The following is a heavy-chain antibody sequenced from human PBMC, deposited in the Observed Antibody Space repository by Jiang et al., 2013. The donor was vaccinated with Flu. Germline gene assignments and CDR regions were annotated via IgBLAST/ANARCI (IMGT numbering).Heavy chain of an antibody. J-gene: IGHJ3*02. V-gene: IGHV1-2*02. CDR2: INPNSGGT. CDR1: GYTFTGYY. D-gene: IGHD7-27*01. CDR3: ARDRSWGWPDAFDI. Sequence: GAEVKKPGASVKVSCKASGYTFTGYYMHWVRQAPGQGLEWMGWINPNSGGTNYAQKFQGRVTMTRDTSISTAYMELSRLRSDDTAVYYCARDRSWGWPDAFDIWGQGTMVTVSS.